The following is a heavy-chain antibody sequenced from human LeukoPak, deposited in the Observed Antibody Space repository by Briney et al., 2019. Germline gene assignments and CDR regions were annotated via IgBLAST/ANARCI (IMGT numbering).Heavy chain of an antibody. V-gene: IGHV4-61*01. D-gene: IGHD3-22*01. J-gene: IGHJ4*02. CDR1: GGSVSSGSYY. CDR2: IYYSGST. Sequence: TSETLSLTCTVSGGSVSSGSYYWSWIRQPPGKGLEWIGYIYYSGSTNYNPSLKSRVTISVDTSKNQFSLKLSSVTAADTAVYYCARRGYDSSGYYHNYWGQGTLVTVSS. CDR3: ARRGYDSSGYYHNY.